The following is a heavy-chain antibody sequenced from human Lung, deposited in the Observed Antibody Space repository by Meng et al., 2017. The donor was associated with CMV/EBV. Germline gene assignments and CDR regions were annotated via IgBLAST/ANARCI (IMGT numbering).Heavy chain of an antibody. CDR3: ARAGYDSSGYYPQPFDY. CDR2: INAGNGNT. CDR1: GYTLTSYA. V-gene: IGHV1-3*01. Sequence: QVRVWQFGAEGKKPGASVKASCKASGYTLTSYAMHWVRQAPGQRLEWMGWINAGNGNTKYSQRFQGRVTITRDTSASTAYMELSSLRSEDTTVYYCARAGYDSSGYYPQPFDYWGQGTLVTVSS. D-gene: IGHD3-22*01. J-gene: IGHJ4*02.